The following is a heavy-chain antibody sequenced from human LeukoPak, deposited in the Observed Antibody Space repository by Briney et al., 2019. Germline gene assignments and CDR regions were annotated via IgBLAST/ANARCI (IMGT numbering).Heavy chain of an antibody. CDR2: IYDSGST. CDR1: GVSISSGNYY. D-gene: IGHD5-18*01. J-gene: IGHJ4*02. CDR3: ARGGGYSYNNLDY. V-gene: IGHV4-31*03. Sequence: SETLSLTCTVSGVSISSGNYYWSWIRQHPGKGLEWIVYIYDSGSTYSNPSLKRRVTISVDTSKNQFSLKLSSVTAADTAVYYCARGGGYSYNNLDYWGQGILVTVSS.